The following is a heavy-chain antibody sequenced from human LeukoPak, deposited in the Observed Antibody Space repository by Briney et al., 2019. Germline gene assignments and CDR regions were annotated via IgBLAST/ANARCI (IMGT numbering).Heavy chain of an antibody. CDR3: ARAVVLARTNWFDP. CDR2: IYYSGST. D-gene: IGHD2-2*01. CDR1: GGSISSYY. J-gene: IGHJ5*02. Sequence: SETLSLACTVSGGSISSYYWSWIRQPPGKGLEWIGYIYYSGSTNYNPSLKSRVTISVDTSKNQFSLKLSSVTAADTAVYYCARAVVLARTNWFDPWGQGTLVTVSS. V-gene: IGHV4-59*01.